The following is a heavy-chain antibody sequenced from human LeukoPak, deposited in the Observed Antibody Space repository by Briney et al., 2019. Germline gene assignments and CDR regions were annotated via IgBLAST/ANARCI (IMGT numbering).Heavy chain of an antibody. Sequence: SETLSLTCTVSGVSISSYYWSWIRQPPGKGLEWIGYIYYSGSTNYNPSLNSRVTISIDTSRNQFSLKLSSVTAADTAVYFCARGGPNYHDSAPHWFDPWGQGTLVTVSS. CDR2: IYYSGST. V-gene: IGHV4-59*01. CDR3: ARGGPNYHDSAPHWFDP. D-gene: IGHD3-22*01. CDR1: GVSISSYY. J-gene: IGHJ5*02.